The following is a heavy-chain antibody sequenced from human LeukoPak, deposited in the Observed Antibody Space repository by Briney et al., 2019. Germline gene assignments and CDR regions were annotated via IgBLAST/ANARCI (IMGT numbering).Heavy chain of an antibody. CDR3: ARGRWWFAGRPPHYMDV. D-gene: IGHD6-6*01. J-gene: IGHJ6*03. V-gene: IGHV4-39*07. Sequence: SETLSLTCTVSGDSISSRSYYWDWIRQPPGGGLEWMGSIFYRGSTYYNPSLKSRVTISIDTSKNQFSLKLSSVTAADTAVYYCARGRWWFAGRPPHYMDVWGKGTTVTVSS. CDR2: IFYRGST. CDR1: GDSISSRSYY.